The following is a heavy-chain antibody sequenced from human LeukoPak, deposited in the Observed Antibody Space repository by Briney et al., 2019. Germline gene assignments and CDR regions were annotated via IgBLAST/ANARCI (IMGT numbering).Heavy chain of an antibody. Sequence: PSETLSLTCAVFGGSFSGYYLTWIRQSPGKGLEWVGEIHPTQGGHYNPSLESRVTMSVDTSKTQFSLRMTSVTAADTAVYFCARGTDAYKLGNIWGQGSLVTVAS. CDR2: IHPTQGG. V-gene: IGHV4-34*01. J-gene: IGHJ4*02. D-gene: IGHD5-24*01. CDR3: ARGTDAYKLGNI. CDR1: GGSFSGYY.